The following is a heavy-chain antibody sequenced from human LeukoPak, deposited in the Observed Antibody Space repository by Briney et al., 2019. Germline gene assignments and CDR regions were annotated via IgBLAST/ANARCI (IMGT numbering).Heavy chain of an antibody. J-gene: IGHJ4*02. Sequence: PGGSLRLSCAASGFTFSSYAMSWVRQAPGKGLEWIGRIKSKTDGETTDYAAPVKGRFTISRDDSKTTVSLQVNSLKTEDTAVYYCTTDLSYGSGSYYNDIFDYWGQGSLVTVSS. D-gene: IGHD3-10*01. CDR3: TTDLSYGSGSYYNDIFDY. V-gene: IGHV3-15*01. CDR2: IKSKTDGETT. CDR1: GFTFSSYA.